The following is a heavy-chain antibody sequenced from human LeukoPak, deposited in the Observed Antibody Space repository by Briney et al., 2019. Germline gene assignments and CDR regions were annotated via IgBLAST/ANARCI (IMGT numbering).Heavy chain of an antibody. J-gene: IGHJ4*02. V-gene: IGHV3-64D*09. CDR1: GFTFSSYA. CDR2: ISNNGGTT. CDR3: VKGAESYCDSRSDY. Sequence: GGSLRLSCSASGFTFSSYAMHWVRQAPGKGLEYVSAISNNGGTTYYVDSVKGRFTISRGNSKNTLYLQMSSLRAEDTAVFYCVKGAESYCDSRSDYWGQGTLVTVSS. D-gene: IGHD3-22*01.